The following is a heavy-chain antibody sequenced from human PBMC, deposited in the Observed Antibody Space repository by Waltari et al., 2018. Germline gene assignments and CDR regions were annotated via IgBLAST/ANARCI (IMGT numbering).Heavy chain of an antibody. CDR2: IYYSGST. V-gene: IGHV4-39*07. J-gene: IGHJ4*02. CDR1: GGSISSSSYY. Sequence: QLQLQESGPGLVKPSETLSLTCTVSGGSISSSSYYWGWSRQPPGKGLEWIGSIYYSGSTYYNPSLKSRVTISVDTSKNQFSLKLSSVTAADTAVYYCARRATNYYDSSGYGRVFDYWGQGTLVTVSS. CDR3: ARRATNYYDSSGYGRVFDY. D-gene: IGHD3-22*01.